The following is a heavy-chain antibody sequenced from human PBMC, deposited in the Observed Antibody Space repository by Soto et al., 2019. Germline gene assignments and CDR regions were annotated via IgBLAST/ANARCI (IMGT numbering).Heavy chain of an antibody. CDR1: GFTFNSYG. J-gene: IGHJ4*02. Sequence: QVQLVESGGGVVQPGRSLRLSCAASGFTFNSYGMHWVRQAPGKGLEWVAVISYDGSNKYYADSVKGRFTISRDNSKNTLYLQMNSLRAEDTAVYYCAKDVDTAMAGFDYWGQGTLVTVSS. CDR2: ISYDGSNK. D-gene: IGHD5-18*01. V-gene: IGHV3-30*18. CDR3: AKDVDTAMAGFDY.